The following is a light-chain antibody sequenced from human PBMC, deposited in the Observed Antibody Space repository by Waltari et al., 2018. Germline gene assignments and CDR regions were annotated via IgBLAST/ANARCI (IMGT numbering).Light chain of an antibody. J-gene: IGLJ1*01. CDR3: CSYAGSRAYYV. CDR2: EVI. Sequence: QSALTQPASVSGSPGQSITISCTGTSSDVGSYDLVSWYQHLPGKPPKLLIYEVITRPSGISNRVSASKSDNTASLTISGLQAEDEGDYLCCSYAGSRAYYVFGTGTTVSV. V-gene: IGLV2-23*02. CDR1: SSDVGSYDL.